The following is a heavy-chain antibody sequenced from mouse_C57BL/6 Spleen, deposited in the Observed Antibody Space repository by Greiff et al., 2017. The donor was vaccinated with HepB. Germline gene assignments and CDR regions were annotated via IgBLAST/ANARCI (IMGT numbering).Heavy chain of an antibody. CDR1: GFSFNTYA. Sequence: EVKLVESGGGLVQPKGSLKLSCAASGFSFNTYAMNWVRQAPGKGLEWVARIRSKSNNYATYYADSVKDRFTISRDDSESMLYLQMNNLKTEDTAMYYCVREGYDYDEMDYWGQGTSVTVSS. V-gene: IGHV10-1*01. CDR2: IRSKSNNYAT. J-gene: IGHJ4*01. D-gene: IGHD2-4*01. CDR3: VREGYDYDEMDY.